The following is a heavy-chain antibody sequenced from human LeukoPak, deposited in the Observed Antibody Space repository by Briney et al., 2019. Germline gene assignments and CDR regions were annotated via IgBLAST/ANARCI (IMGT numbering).Heavy chain of an antibody. Sequence: SETLSLTCTVSGGSISSYYWSWIRQPPGKGLEWIGRISSSGSTNYNPSLKSRVTISVDTSKNQFSLKLSSVTAADTAVYYCARDSYGSALGSYYYYMDVWGKGTTVTISS. CDR3: ARDSYGSALGSYYYYMDV. D-gene: IGHD3-10*01. J-gene: IGHJ6*03. CDR2: ISSSGST. CDR1: GGSISSYY. V-gene: IGHV4-59*01.